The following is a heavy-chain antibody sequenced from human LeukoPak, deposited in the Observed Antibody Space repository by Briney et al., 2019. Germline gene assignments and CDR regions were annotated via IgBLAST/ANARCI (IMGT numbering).Heavy chain of an antibody. V-gene: IGHV3-23*01. CDR2: ISASGGTT. CDR3: AKGSGFMIVVLYADY. D-gene: IGHD3-22*01. J-gene: IGHJ4*02. CDR1: GFTFSSYA. Sequence: GGSLRLSCAASGFTFSSYAMTWVRQAPGKGLEWVSVISASGGTTYYADSVKGRFTISRDNSKNTLYLQMNSLRAEDTAVYYCAKGSGFMIVVLYADYWGQGTLVTVSS.